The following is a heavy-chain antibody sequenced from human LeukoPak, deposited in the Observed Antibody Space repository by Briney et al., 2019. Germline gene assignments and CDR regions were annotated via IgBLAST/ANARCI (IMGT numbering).Heavy chain of an antibody. CDR3: AKDGSSGAPFDR. J-gene: IGHJ4*02. CDR2: ITGGGGST. CDR1: GFTVYNFA. D-gene: IGHD6-19*01. Sequence: GGSLRLSCVASGFTVYNFAMSWVRQAPGKGLEWVSLITGGGGSTDYADSVKGRFTISRDNSKNTLYLQMNSLRVEDTATYYCAKDGSSGAPFDRWGQGTVITVSS. V-gene: IGHV3-23*01.